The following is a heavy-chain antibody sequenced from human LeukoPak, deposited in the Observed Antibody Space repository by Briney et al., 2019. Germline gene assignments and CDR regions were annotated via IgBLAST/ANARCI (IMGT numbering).Heavy chain of an antibody. V-gene: IGHV4-39*07. CDR2: IYYSGST. J-gene: IGHJ4*02. D-gene: IGHD3-22*01. CDR3: ARDEPPTYYYDSSGYYQRKGFDY. Sequence: PSETLSLTCTVSGGSISSSSYYWGWIRQPPGKGLEWIGSIYYSGSTYYNPSLKSRVTISVDTSKNQFSLKLSSVTAADTAVYYCARDEPPTYYYDSSGYYQRKGFDYWGQGTLVTVSS. CDR1: GGSISSSSYY.